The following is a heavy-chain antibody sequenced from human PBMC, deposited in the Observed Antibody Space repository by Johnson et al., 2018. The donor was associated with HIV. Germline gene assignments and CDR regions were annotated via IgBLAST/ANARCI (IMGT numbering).Heavy chain of an antibody. CDR2: IRYDGSNK. CDR3: AKIWGDIAATGDAFDI. J-gene: IGHJ3*02. V-gene: IGHV3-30*02. Sequence: VLLVESWGGVVQPGGSLRLSCAASGLTFSNYGSHWVRQAPGKGLEWVAFIRYDGSNKYYADSVKGRFTISRDNSKNTLYLQMDSLRPEDTAVYYCAKIWGDIAATGDAFDIWGQGTMVTVSS. D-gene: IGHD5-12*01. CDR1: GLTFSNYG.